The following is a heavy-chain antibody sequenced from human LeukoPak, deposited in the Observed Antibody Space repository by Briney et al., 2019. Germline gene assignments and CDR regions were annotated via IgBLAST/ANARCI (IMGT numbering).Heavy chain of an antibody. CDR1: XFTFSNAW. D-gene: IGHD3-22*01. Sequence: SLRLSCAAXXFTFSNAWMSWVRQAPGKGLEWVGRIKSKTDGGTTDYAAPVKGRFTISRDDSKNKMYLQMNSLKTEDTAVYYCTTPSGYYLVYWGPGTLVTVSS. CDR3: TTPSGYYLVY. CDR2: IKSKTDGGTT. V-gene: IGHV3-15*01. J-gene: IGHJ4*02.